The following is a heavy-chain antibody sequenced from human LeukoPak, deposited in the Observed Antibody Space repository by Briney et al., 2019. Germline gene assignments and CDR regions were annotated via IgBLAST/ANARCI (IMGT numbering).Heavy chain of an antibody. D-gene: IGHD3-22*01. CDR3: ARRKYYYDSSGSPRIGYYFDY. J-gene: IGHJ4*02. V-gene: IGHV4-38-2*02. CDR1: GYSISSGYY. CDR2: IYHSGST. Sequence: SETLSLTCTVSGYSISSGYYWGWIRQPPGKGLEWIGSIYHSGSTYYNPSLKSRVTISVDTSKNQFSLKLSSVTAADTAVYYCARRKYYYDSSGSPRIGYYFDYWGQGTLVTVSS.